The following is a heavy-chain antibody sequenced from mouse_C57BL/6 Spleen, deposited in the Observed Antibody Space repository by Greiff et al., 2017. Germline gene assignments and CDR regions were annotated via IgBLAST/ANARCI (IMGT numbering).Heavy chain of an antibody. CDR2: INPNNGGT. J-gene: IGHJ4*01. CDR3: ARTRAITTGVPVPMDY. CDR1: GYTFTDYY. D-gene: IGHD1-1*01. Sequence: EVQLQQSGPELVKPGASVKISCKASGYTFTDYYMNWVKQSHGKSLEWIGDINPNNGGTSYNQKFKGKATLTVDKSSSTAYMELRSLTSEDSAVYYCARTRAITTGVPVPMDYWGQGTSVTVSS. V-gene: IGHV1-26*01.